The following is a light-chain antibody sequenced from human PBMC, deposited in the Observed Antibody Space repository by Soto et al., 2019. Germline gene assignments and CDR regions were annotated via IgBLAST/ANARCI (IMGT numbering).Light chain of an antibody. V-gene: IGKV1-9*01. CDR2: AAS. J-gene: IGKJ5*01. CDR1: QGISRS. CDR3: QQLNNYPIT. Sequence: DIQLTQSPSFLSASVGERVTLTCRASQGISRSLAWYQQKPGKAPQLLIYAASTLQSGVPSKFSGSGSGTEFTLTISCLQPEDVATFYCQQLNNYPITFGQGTRLEIK.